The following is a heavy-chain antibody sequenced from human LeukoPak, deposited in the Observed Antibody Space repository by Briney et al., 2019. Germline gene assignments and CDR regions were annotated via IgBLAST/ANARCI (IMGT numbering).Heavy chain of an antibody. CDR1: GFTVSSNY. CDR3: ASLHYYDSSGLDY. Sequence: GGSLRLSCAASGFTVSSNYMSWVRRAPGKGLEWVSVIYSGGSTYYADSVKGRFTISRDNSKNTLYLQMNSLRAEDTAVYYCASLHYYDSSGLDYWGQGTLVTVSS. V-gene: IGHV3-66*01. D-gene: IGHD3-22*01. J-gene: IGHJ4*02. CDR2: IYSGGST.